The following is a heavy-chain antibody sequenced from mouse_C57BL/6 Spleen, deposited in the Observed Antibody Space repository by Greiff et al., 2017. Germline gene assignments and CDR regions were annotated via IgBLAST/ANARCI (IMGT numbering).Heavy chain of an antibody. J-gene: IGHJ2*01. CDR1: GYTFTSYD. Sequence: QVQLQQSGPELVKPGASVKLSCKASGYTFTSYDINWVKQRPGQGLEWIGWIYPRDGSTKYNEKFKGKATLTVDTSSSTAYMELHSLTSEDSAVYVCAREGRRVTGTRGDYFDYWGQGTTLTVSS. V-gene: IGHV1-85*01. CDR2: IYPRDGST. CDR3: AREGRRVTGTRGDYFDY. D-gene: IGHD4-1*01.